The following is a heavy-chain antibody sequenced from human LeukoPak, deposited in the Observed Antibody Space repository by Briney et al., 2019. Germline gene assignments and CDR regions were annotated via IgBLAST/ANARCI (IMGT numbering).Heavy chain of an antibody. D-gene: IGHD6-13*01. CDR1: GGFFSGYY. CDR2: INHSGST. CDR3: ARLRAVTRSSSWLQVRRRFDY. V-gene: IGHV4-34*01. J-gene: IGHJ4*02. Sequence: SETLSLTCAVYGGFFSGYYWSWIRQPPGKGLEWIGEINHSGSTNYNPSLKSRVTISVDTSKNQFSLKLSSVTAADTAVYYCARLRAVTRSSSWLQVRRRFDYWGQGTLVTVSS.